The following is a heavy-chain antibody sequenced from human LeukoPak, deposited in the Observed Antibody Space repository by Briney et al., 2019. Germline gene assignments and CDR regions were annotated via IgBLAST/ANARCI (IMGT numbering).Heavy chain of an antibody. J-gene: IGHJ1*01. V-gene: IGHV4-39*01. CDR2: VYYSGST. CDR3: VRQASSD. Sequence: SETLSLTCTVSGASINTSSFSWGWIRQPPGKGLEWIGSVYYSGSTYYNPSLRSRLTIAADTSKNQFSLKLRSLTAADTAVYYCVRQASSDWGQGTLVTVSS. CDR1: GASINTSSFS.